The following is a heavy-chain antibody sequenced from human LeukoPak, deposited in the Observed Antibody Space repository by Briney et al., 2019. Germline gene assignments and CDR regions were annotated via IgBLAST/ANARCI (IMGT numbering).Heavy chain of an antibody. J-gene: IGHJ5*02. CDR1: GFTFSNYA. CDR2: IYGSDDKT. D-gene: IGHD2-15*01. Sequence: GGSLRLSCVASGFTFSNYAMSWVRQAPGQGLELVSGIYGSDDKTVYGDAVKGRFTISRDKSKNPLYLEMNSLRADDPGVDYCSKTQGYLDAWGQGALVTLSP. V-gene: IGHV3-23*01. CDR3: SKTQGYLDA.